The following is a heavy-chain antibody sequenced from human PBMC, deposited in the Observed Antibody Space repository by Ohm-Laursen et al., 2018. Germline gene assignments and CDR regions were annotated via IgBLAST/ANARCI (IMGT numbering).Heavy chain of an antibody. CDR2: ISSSGSTI. J-gene: IGHJ4*02. CDR1: GFNFDHYA. V-gene: IGHV3-48*03. Sequence: GSLRLSCAASGFNFDHYAMHWVRQAPGKGLEWVSYISSSGSTIHYADSVKGRFTISRDNAKNSLYLQMNSLRAEDTAVYHCARDPVRGLTDYWGQGTLVTVSS. CDR3: ARDPVRGLTDY. D-gene: IGHD3-16*01.